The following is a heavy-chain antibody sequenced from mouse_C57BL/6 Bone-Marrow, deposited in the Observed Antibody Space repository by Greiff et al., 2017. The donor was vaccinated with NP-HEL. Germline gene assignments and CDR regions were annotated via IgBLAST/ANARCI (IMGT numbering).Heavy chain of an antibody. CDR1: EYEFPSHD. J-gene: IGHJ1*03. CDR2: INSDGGST. CDR3: ARLAGPGWYFDV. V-gene: IGHV5-2*01. Sequence: EVQGVESGGGLVQPGESLKLSCESNEYEFPSHDMSWVRKTPEKRLELVAAINSDGGSTYYPDTMERRFIISRDNTKKTLYLQMSSLRSEDTALDYGARLAGPGWYFDVWGTGTTVTVSS.